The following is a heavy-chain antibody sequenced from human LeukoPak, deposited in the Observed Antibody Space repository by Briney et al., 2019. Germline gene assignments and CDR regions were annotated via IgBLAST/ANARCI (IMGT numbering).Heavy chain of an antibody. D-gene: IGHD6-13*01. J-gene: IGHJ4*02. CDR2: ISYTGST. CDR1: GDSIRSGTYS. CDR3: ARHAGGIAASGTRPFDY. V-gene: IGHV4-39*01. Sequence: PETLSLTCSVSGDSIRSGTYSWGWIRQPPGKGLEWIGSISYTGSTYYNPSLKSRVTISVDTSENQFPLKMSSVTAADTAVYYCARHAGGIAASGTRPFDYWGQGTLVTVSS.